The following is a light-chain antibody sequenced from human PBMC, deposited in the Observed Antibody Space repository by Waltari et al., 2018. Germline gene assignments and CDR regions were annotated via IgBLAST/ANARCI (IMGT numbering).Light chain of an antibody. CDR2: RNG. CDR1: NSNTGTNS. Sequence: QSVLTQPPSASGTPGQRVIISCSGSNSNTGTNSIYWYQQHPGTAPKALSYRNGPLPSGVPDRFSGSKSGTSASLAISGLRSEDGADYYCATWDDSLIAPVFGGGTKLTVL. CDR3: ATWDDSLIAPV. V-gene: IGLV1-47*01. J-gene: IGLJ2*01.